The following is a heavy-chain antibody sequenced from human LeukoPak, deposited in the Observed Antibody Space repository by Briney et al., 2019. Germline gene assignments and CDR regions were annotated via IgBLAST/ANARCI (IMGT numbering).Heavy chain of an antibody. V-gene: IGHV1-18*01. CDR1: GYTFTSYG. CDR3: AREGYSSSWYFGSVTQFDAFDI. Sequence: ASVEVSCKASGYTFTSYGISWVRQAPGQGLEWMGWISAYNGNTNYAQKLQGRVTMTTDTSTSTAYMELRSLRSDDTAVYYCAREGYSSSWYFGSVTQFDAFDIWGQGTMVTVSP. CDR2: ISAYNGNT. J-gene: IGHJ3*02. D-gene: IGHD6-13*01.